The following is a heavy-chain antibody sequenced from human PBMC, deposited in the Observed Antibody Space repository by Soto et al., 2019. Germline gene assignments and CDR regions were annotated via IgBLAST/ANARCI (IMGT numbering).Heavy chain of an antibody. J-gene: IGHJ6*02. D-gene: IGHD6-19*01. CDR1: GYTFTSYY. CDR3: ASDWRYNSGWYQSYRLDV. CDR2: INPSCRST. V-gene: IGHV1-46*01. Sequence: GSSVKVSCKASGYTFTSYYMHWVRQAPVQGLEWMGIINPSCRSTSYAQKFQGRVTMTRDTCTSTVYMELSSLRSEDAAVYYCASDWRYNSGWYQSYRLDVWAQGTTVPGSS.